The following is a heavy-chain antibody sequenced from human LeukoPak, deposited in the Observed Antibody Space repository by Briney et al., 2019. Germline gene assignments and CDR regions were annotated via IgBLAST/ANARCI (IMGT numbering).Heavy chain of an antibody. CDR3: ARVGYYASGPFSYFDY. CDR2: ISYDGSNE. CDR1: GLTFSGYA. J-gene: IGHJ4*02. V-gene: IGHV3-30-3*01. Sequence: GGSLRLSCAPSGLTFSGYAMHWVRQAPGKGLVWVAVISYDGSNEYYADSVKGRFTTSRDNSKNTLYLQMNSLSVEDTAVYYCARVGYYASGPFSYFDYWGQGTLVTVSP. D-gene: IGHD3-10*01.